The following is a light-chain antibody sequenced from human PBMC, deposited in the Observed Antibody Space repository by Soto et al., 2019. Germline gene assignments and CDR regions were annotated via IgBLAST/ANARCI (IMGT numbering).Light chain of an antibody. CDR1: QSVSRS. V-gene: IGKV3-11*01. Sequence: EIVLTQSPATLSLSPGDRAVLSCRASQSVSRSLTWYQHKPGQAPRLLIYDASTRATGIPRRFSGSGSGTDFTLTISCLEPEDLAVYYCQQRSNRFGGGTKVEIK. CDR2: DAS. J-gene: IGKJ4*01. CDR3: QQRSNR.